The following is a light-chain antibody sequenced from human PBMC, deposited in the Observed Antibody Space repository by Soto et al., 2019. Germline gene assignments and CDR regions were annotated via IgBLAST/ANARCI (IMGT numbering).Light chain of an antibody. CDR2: GAS. Sequence: EIVLTQSPGTLSLSPGERATLSCSASQSVSSSYLAWYQQKPGQAPRLLIYGASARATGIPDRFSGSWSGTDFTLTSSRLEPEDFAVYYCQQYGSSPPVNFGQGTRLEIK. CDR1: QSVSSSY. J-gene: IGKJ5*01. V-gene: IGKV3-20*01. CDR3: QQYGSSPPVN.